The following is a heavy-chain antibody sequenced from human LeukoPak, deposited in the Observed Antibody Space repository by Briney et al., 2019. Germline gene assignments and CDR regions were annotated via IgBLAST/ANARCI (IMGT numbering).Heavy chain of an antibody. CDR1: GFTFSTYG. Sequence: GGSLRLSCTASGFTFSTYGMSWVRQAPGKGLEWVSGISGRGDGTYYADSVKGRFTISRDNSKNTLYMQVNSLRVEDTAVYYCARDRASATGPFDYWGQGILVTVSS. D-gene: IGHD6-13*01. J-gene: IGHJ4*02. CDR2: ISGRGDGT. V-gene: IGHV3-23*01. CDR3: ARDRASATGPFDY.